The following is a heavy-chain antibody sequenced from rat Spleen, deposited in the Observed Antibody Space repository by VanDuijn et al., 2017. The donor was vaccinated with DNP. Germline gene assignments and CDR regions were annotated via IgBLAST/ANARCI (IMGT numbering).Heavy chain of an antibody. J-gene: IGHJ4*01. CDR2: ISYDGRGT. D-gene: IGHD1-12*02. Sequence: EVQLVESGGGLVQPGRSLKLSCAASGFTFSDYNMAWVRQAPKKGLEWVAAISYDGRGTYYRDSVKGRFTISGDTAKSTLYLQMDSLRSEDTATYYCARDYFDGTYYYVGYYSMDAWGQGTSVTVSS. V-gene: IGHV5-7*01. CDR3: ARDYFDGTYYYVGYYSMDA. CDR1: GFTFSDYN.